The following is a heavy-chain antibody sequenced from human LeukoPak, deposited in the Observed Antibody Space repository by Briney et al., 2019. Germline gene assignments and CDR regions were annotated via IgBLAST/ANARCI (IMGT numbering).Heavy chain of an antibody. CDR1: GGSISSNNW. V-gene: IGHV4-4*02. CDR2: IYHSGST. D-gene: IGHD3-10*01. J-gene: IGHJ3*02. Sequence: PSGTLSLTCAVSGGSISSNNWWSWVRQPPGKGLEWIGEIYHSGSTNYNPSLKSRVTIPVDKSKNQFSLKLNSVTAADTAVYYCATPRESYFGSGSYPPAFDIWGQGTMVTVSS. CDR3: ATPRESYFGSGSYPPAFDI.